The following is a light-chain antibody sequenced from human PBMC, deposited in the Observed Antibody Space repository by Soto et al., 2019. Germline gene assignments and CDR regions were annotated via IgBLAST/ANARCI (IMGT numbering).Light chain of an antibody. V-gene: IGLV2-23*01. CDR3: CSYAGSSTSYVV. J-gene: IGLJ2*01. Sequence: QSVLTQPASVSGSPGQSITISCTGTSSDVGSYNLVSWYQQHPGKAPKLMIYEGSKRPSGVSNRFSDSKSGNTASLTISGLQAEDEADYYCCSYAGSSTSYVVFGGGTKLTVL. CDR2: EGS. CDR1: SSDVGSYNL.